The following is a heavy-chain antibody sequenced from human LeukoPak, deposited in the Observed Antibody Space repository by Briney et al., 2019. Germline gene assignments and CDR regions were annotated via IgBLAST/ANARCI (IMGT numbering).Heavy chain of an antibody. CDR3: ARPTMVRGPGYYYYYMDV. CDR1: GFTFSSYE. V-gene: IGHV3-48*03. CDR2: ISSSGSTI. D-gene: IGHD3-10*01. J-gene: IGHJ6*03. Sequence: PGGSLRLSCAASGFTFSSYEMNWVRQAPGKGLEWVSYISSSGSTIYYADSVKGRFTISRDNSKNTLYLQMNSLRAEDTAVYYCARPTMVRGPGYYYYYMDVWGKGTTVTISS.